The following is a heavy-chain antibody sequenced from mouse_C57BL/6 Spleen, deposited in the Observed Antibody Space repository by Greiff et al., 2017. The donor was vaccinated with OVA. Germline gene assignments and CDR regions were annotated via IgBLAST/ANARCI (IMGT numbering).Heavy chain of an antibody. CDR1: GFTFSSYA. CDR2: ISSGGDYI. D-gene: IGHD2-4*01. V-gene: IGHV5-9-1*02. CDR3: TREYDYDVGYYFDY. Sequence: EVHLVESGEGLVKPGGSLKLSCAASGFTFSSYAMSWVRQTPEKRLEWVAYISSGGDYIYYADTVKGRFTISRDNARNTLYLQMSSLKSEDTAMYYCTREYDYDVGYYFDYWGQGTTLTVSS. J-gene: IGHJ2*01.